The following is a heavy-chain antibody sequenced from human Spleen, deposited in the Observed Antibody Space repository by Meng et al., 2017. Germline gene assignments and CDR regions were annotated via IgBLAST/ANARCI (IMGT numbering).Heavy chain of an antibody. D-gene: IGHD3-16*01. Sequence: VWSGVGCGNSVSSLSLSLAASGFYFPNASMSRARQAPGKGLELVGRIKSNPDGGTIDYAAAVKGRFTIPRDDSKNMWYLQMNSLKSEDTAVYYCFGHIDYWGQGTLVTVSS. CDR3: FGHIDY. V-gene: IGHV3-15*01. CDR1: GFYFPNAS. CDR2: IKSNPDGGTI. J-gene: IGHJ4*02.